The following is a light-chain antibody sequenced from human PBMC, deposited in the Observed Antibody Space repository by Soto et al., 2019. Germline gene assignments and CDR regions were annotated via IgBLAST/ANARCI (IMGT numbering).Light chain of an antibody. CDR3: QQYNTYWT. CDR1: QNVNNW. Sequence: DSQMTQFPSALSAAVGDRVTITCRASQNVNNWLAWYQHKPGKAPQLLIYDASVLETGVPSRFSGSGSGTEFTLAISGLQSDDFATYYCQQYNTYWTFGPGTKVDI. CDR2: DAS. V-gene: IGKV1-5*01. J-gene: IGKJ1*01.